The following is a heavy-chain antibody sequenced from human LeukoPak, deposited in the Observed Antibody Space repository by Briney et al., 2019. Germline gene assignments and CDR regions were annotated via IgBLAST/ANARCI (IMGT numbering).Heavy chain of an antibody. V-gene: IGHV3-48*04. Sequence: GGSLRLSCAASGFTFSSYSMNWVRQAPGKGLEWVSYISSYSGTISYADSVKGRFAISRDNAKNSLYLQMNSLRAEDTAVYYCAREEDYGMDVWGQGTTVTVSS. J-gene: IGHJ6*02. CDR1: GFTFSSYS. CDR3: AREEDYGMDV. CDR2: ISSYSGTI.